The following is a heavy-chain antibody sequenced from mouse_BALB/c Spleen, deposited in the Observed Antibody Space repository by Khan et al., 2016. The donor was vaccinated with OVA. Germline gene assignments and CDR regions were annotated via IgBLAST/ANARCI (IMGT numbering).Heavy chain of an antibody. CDR1: GYTFTTYT. D-gene: IGHD2-14*01. CDR2: INPSNGYT. V-gene: IGHV1-4*01. J-gene: IGHJ3*01. CDR3: AREGAYYRSDGWFSY. Sequence: LEESGAELARPGASVKMSCKASGYTFTTYTMHWVKQRPGQGLEWIGYINPSNGYTSYNQKFKDKSILTADKSSSTAYMQLSSLTSDYSAVYYCAREGAYYRSDGWFSYWGQGTLVTVSA.